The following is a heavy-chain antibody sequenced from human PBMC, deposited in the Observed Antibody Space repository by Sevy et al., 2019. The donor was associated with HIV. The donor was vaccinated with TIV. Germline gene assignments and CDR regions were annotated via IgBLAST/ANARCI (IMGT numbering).Heavy chain of an antibody. Sequence: ASVKVSCKTTGYILSDYNMHWVRRAPRQGLEWMALINPNSGVTIYAHNFRGRVSVTRDTSMSTAYMELSGQTSDDTAVYYCVREDINAPRTLLSFDIWGQGSMVTVSS. CDR2: INPNSGVT. D-gene: IGHD3-3*01. J-gene: IGHJ3*02. CDR3: VREDINAPRTLLSFDI. V-gene: IGHV1-2*06. CDR1: GYILSDYN.